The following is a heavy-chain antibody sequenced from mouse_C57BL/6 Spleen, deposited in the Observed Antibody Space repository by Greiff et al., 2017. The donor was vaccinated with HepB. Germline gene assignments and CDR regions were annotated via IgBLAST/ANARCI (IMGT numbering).Heavy chain of an antibody. J-gene: IGHJ4*01. CDR1: GFSFNTYA. Sequence: EVHLVESGGGLVQPKGSLKLSCAASGFSFNTYAMNWVRQAPGKGLEWVARIRSKSNNYATYYADSVKDRFTISRDDSESMLYLQMNNLKTEDTAMYYCVRHSLRSSYAMDYWGQGTSVTVSS. CDR2: IRSKSNNYAT. V-gene: IGHV10-1*01. CDR3: VRHSLRSSYAMDY. D-gene: IGHD1-1*01.